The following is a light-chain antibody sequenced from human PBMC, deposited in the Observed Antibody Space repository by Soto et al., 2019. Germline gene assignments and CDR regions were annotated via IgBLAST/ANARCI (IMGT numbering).Light chain of an antibody. Sequence: ELVMTQSPATLSVSPGEGATLSCRASQSVSSKLAWYHQKHGHAPRLLIYCASTSAAAVPARCSGSGARTVFPLTSSSLHSEDLAVYYCQHYNDWPWTFGQGTKVEIK. CDR2: CAS. CDR3: QHYNDWPWT. J-gene: IGKJ1*01. CDR1: QSVSSK. V-gene: IGKV3-15*01.